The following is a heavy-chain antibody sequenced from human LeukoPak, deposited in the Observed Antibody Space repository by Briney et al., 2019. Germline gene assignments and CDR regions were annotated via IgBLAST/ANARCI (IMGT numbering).Heavy chain of an antibody. V-gene: IGHV1-2*02. CDR1: GYSFTVYY. D-gene: IGHD5-12*01. J-gene: IGHJ4*02. Sequence: ASVKVSFTASGYSFTVYYIHWVRQAPGQGLAWMGWINPYSGDTNYAQKFQGRLTMTRDTSISTAYMELSRLKSDDTAFYYCARTNGGYEYNWGLGTLVTVSS. CDR3: ARTNGGYEYN. CDR2: INPYSGDT.